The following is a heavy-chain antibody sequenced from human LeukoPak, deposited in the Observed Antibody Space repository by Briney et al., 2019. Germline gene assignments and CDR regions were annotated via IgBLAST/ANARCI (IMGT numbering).Heavy chain of an antibody. Sequence: ASVKVSCKASGYTFTSYGISWVRQAPGQGLEWMGWISAYNGNTNYAQKLQGRVTMTTDTSTSTAYMELRSLRSDDTAVYYCARAGEMATIRGYYFDYWGQGTLVTVSS. CDR3: ARAGEMATIRGYYFDY. J-gene: IGHJ4*02. CDR2: ISAYNGNT. V-gene: IGHV1-18*01. D-gene: IGHD5-24*01. CDR1: GYTFTSYG.